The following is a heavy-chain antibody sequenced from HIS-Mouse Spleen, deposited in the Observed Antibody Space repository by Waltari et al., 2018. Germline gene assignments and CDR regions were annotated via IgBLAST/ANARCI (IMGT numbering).Heavy chain of an antibody. J-gene: IGHJ4*02. D-gene: IGHD6-19*01. V-gene: IGHV2-70*15. CDR3: ARIAEGYTSGWYAFDY. CDR2: IDWDDDK. CDR1: GFSLSTSGMC. Sequence: QVTLRESGPALVKPTQTLTLTCPFSGFSLSTSGMCGSWIRQPPGKALDWLARIDWDDDKYYSTSLKTMLTISRDTSKNQVVLTMTNMDPLDTATYYCARIAEGYTSGWYAFDYWGQGTLVTVSS.